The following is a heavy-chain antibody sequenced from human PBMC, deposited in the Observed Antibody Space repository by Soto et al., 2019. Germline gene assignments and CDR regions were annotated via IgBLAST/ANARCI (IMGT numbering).Heavy chain of an antibody. CDR1: GFTFSSYG. Sequence: QPGGSLRLSCAASGFTFSSYGMHWVRQSPGKGLEWVAVISYDGSNKYYADSVKGRFTISRDNSKNTLYLQMNSLRAEDTAVYYCAKDHSPYYGNSPWYYWGQGTLVTVSS. V-gene: IGHV3-30*18. J-gene: IGHJ4*02. D-gene: IGHD3-10*01. CDR2: ISYDGSNK. CDR3: AKDHSPYYGNSPWYY.